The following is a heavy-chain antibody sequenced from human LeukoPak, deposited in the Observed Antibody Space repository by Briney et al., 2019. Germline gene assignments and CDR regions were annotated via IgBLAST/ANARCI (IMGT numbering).Heavy chain of an antibody. D-gene: IGHD7-27*01. CDR2: INPNSGGT. CDR1: GYTFTGYY. CDR3: ARDRGELGDEGWFDP. J-gene: IGHJ5*02. V-gene: IGHV1-2*06. Sequence: ASVKVSCKASGYTFTGYYMRWVRQAPGQGLEWMGRINPNSGGTNYAQKFQGRVTMTRDTSISTAYMELSRLRSDDTAVYYCARDRGELGDEGWFDPWGQGTLVTVSS.